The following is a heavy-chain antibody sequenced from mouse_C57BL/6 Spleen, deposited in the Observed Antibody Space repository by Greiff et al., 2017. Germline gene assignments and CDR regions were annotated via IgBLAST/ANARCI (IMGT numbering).Heavy chain of an antibody. D-gene: IGHD2-3*01. V-gene: IGHV1-81*01. CDR2: IYPRSGNT. CDR3: ARSYDCYSQEVYFDY. Sequence: VQLQQSGAELARPGASVTLSCTASGYTFTSYGISWVTQRTGPGLEWIGAIYPRSGNTYYNEKFKGKATLTADKSSSTAYMELRSLTSEDSAVYFCARSYDCYSQEVYFDYWGQGTTLTVSS. J-gene: IGHJ2*01. CDR1: GYTFTSYG.